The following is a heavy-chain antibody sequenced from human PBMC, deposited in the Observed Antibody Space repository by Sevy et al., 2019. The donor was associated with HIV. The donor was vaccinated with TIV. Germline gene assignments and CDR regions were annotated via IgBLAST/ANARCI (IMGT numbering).Heavy chain of an antibody. CDR2: ISHDERTK. CDR3: ARDPGNSGNY. CDR1: GFTFSTYA. Sequence: GGSLRLSCAASGFTFSTYAMHWLRQAPGKGLEWVAVISHDERTKYYADSVKGRLTISRDNSKNMLYLQMDSLRPEDTTIYYCARDPGNSGNYWGQGTPVTVSS. J-gene: IGHJ4*01. V-gene: IGHV3-30*04. D-gene: IGHD1-1*01.